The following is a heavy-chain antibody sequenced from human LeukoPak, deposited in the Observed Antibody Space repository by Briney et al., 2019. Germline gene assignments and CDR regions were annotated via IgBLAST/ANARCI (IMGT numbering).Heavy chain of an antibody. CDR2: MNPNSSNT. CDR1: GYTVTSYD. D-gene: IGHD6-13*01. V-gene: IGHV1-8*01. Sequence: GASVNVSCNASGYTVTSYDINWVRQATGQGLERRGWMNPNSSNTAYAQKFQGRVTMTRNTSISTAYMELSSLRSEDTAVYYCARGLGKFLRSSINWFDLWGQGTVVTVSS. CDR3: ARGLGKFLRSSINWFDL. J-gene: IGHJ5*02.